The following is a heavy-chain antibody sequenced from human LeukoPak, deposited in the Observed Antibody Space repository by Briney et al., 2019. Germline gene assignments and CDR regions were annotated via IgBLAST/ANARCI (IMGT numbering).Heavy chain of an antibody. CDR1: GFTFDDYA. J-gene: IGHJ4*02. Sequence: GGSLRLSCAASGFTFDDYAMHWVRQAPGKGLEWVSGISWNSGSIGYADSVKGRFTISRDNAKNSLYLQMNSLRAEDTAVYYWARDKYYFDYWGQGTLVTVSS. CDR3: ARDKYYFDY. V-gene: IGHV3-9*01. CDR2: ISWNSGSI.